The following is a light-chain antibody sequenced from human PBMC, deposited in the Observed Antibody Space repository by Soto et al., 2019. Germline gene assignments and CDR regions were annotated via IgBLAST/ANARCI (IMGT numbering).Light chain of an antibody. CDR1: HSVTSNY. CDR3: QQYASSPRR. CDR2: GAF. J-gene: IGKJ1*01. Sequence: EIGFMQSPGTLSWSPGERDALSCRAIHSVTSNYLAWYQQKPGQAPRPLIFGAFTRATGIPDRFSRSGSGTAFTLTIRRLEPEDVGVYSGQQYASSPRRFGQGAMVEI. V-gene: IGKV3-20*01.